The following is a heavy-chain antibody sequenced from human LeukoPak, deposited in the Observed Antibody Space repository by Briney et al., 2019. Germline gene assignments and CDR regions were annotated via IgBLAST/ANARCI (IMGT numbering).Heavy chain of an antibody. Sequence: PSETLSLTCIVSGGSISSSSYYWAWIRQPPGKGLEWIGSIYYSGSTSYNPALKSRVTISLDTSKNQFSLKLSSVTAADTAVYYCARNVSSSSYEGAHHYYYFMDVWGKGTTVTVSS. CDR3: ARNVSSSSYEGAHHYYYFMDV. V-gene: IGHV4-39*01. CDR1: GGSISSSSYY. CDR2: IYYSGST. J-gene: IGHJ6*03. D-gene: IGHD6-6*01.